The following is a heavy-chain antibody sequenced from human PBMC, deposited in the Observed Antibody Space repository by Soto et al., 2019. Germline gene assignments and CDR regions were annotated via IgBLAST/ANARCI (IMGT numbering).Heavy chain of an antibody. CDR2: INHSGST. D-gene: IGHD3-10*01. V-gene: IGHV4-34*01. Sequence: SETLSLTCAVYGGSFSGYYWSWIRQPPGKGLEWIGEINHSGSTNYNPSLKSRVTISVDTSKNQFSLKLSSVTAADTAVYYCARAIRGVTMVRGVTRRWFDPWGQGTLVTVS. CDR1: GGSFSGYY. J-gene: IGHJ5*02. CDR3: ARAIRGVTMVRGVTRRWFDP.